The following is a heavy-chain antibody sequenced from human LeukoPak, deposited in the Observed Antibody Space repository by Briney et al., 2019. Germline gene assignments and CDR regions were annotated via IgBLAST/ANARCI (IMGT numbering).Heavy chain of an antibody. D-gene: IGHD4-17*01. J-gene: IGHJ4*02. CDR1: GGSISSSSYY. Sequence: SETLSLTCTVSGGSISSSSYYWGWIRQPPGKGLEWIGSIYYSGSTYYNPSLKSRVTISVDTSKNQFSLRLSSVTAADTAVYYCARHYGDTYPSLVYYFDYWGQGTLVTVSS. CDR3: ARHYGDTYPSLVYYFDY. CDR2: IYYSGST. V-gene: IGHV4-39*01.